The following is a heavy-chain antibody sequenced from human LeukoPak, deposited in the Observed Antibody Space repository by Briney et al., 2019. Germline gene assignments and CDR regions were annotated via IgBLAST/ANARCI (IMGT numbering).Heavy chain of an antibody. J-gene: IGHJ4*02. V-gene: IGHV1-3*01. CDR3: ARESLDWGNHFDY. Sequence: ASVKVSCKASGYTFTSYAMHWVRQAPGQRLEWMGWINAGNGNTKYSQKFQGRVTITRDTSASTAYMELSSLGSEDTAVYYCARESLDWGNHFDYWGQGTLVTVSS. D-gene: IGHD3/OR15-3a*01. CDR1: GYTFTSYA. CDR2: INAGNGNT.